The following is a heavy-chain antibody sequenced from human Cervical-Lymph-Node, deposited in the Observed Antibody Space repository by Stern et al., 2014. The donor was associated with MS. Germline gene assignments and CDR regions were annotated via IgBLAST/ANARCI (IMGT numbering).Heavy chain of an antibody. D-gene: IGHD3-10*01. Sequence: QLQLQESGPGLVKPSQTLSLTCTVSGGSISSGGYYWSWIRQHPGKGLEWIGYIYYSGSTYYNPSLKSRVTISVDTSKNQFSLKLSSVTAADTAVYYCARAVDGSGSYYQFHWFDPWGQGTLVTVSS. J-gene: IGHJ5*02. V-gene: IGHV4-31*03. CDR1: GGSISSGGYY. CDR2: IYYSGST. CDR3: ARAVDGSGSYYQFHWFDP.